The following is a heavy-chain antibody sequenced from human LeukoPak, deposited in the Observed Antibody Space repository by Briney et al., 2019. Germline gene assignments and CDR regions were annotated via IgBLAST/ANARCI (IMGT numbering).Heavy chain of an antibody. CDR3: ARGRDSDYAFDY. Sequence: GVSLTLSCAASGFTFSSYTINCVRQAPGKGLEWVSSISSGSTNIYYADSVEGRFTISRDNTTNSLYLQMNSPRDEETAVYYCARGRDSDYAFDYWGQGTLVTVSS. J-gene: IGHJ4*02. CDR2: ISSGSTNI. V-gene: IGHV3-21*01. CDR1: GFTFSSYT. D-gene: IGHD4-17*01.